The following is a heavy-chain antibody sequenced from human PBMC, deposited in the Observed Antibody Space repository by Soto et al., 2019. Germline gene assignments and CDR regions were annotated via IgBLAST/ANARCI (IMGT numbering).Heavy chain of an antibody. V-gene: IGHV3-30-3*01. CDR3: ARGTTTSAFSGMGV. CDR2: ISYDGSNE. Sequence: QVQLVESGGGVVQPGRSLRLSCAASGFTFSSHAMNWVRQAPGKGLEWVAVISYDGSNEYNSESVKGRFTISRDNSKNTLSLQMNSLRAEDTAMYFCARGTTTSAFSGMGVWGQGTTVTVSS. CDR1: GFTFSSHA. J-gene: IGHJ6*02. D-gene: IGHD1-1*01.